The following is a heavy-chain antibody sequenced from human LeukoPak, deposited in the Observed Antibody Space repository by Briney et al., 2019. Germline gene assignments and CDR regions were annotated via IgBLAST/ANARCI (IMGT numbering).Heavy chain of an antibody. CDR1: GFTFSSYG. CDR2: ISYDGSNK. CDR3: AKGDSTPDY. J-gene: IGHJ4*02. D-gene: IGHD3-22*01. Sequence: PGGSLRLSCAASGFTFSSYGMHWVRQAPGKGLEWVAVISYDGSNKYYADSVKGRFTISRDNSKNTLYLQMNSLRAEDTAVYYCAKGDSTPDYWGQGTLVTVSS. V-gene: IGHV3-30*18.